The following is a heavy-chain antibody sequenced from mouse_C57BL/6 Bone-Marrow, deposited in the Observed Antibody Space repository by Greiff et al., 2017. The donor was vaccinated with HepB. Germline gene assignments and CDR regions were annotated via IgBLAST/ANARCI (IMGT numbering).Heavy chain of an antibody. Sequence: QVQLQQSGAELVRPGTSVKVSCKASGYAFTNYLIEWVKQRPGQGLEWIGVINPGSGGTNYNEKFKGKATLTADKSSSTAYMQLSSLTSEDSAVYFCARVLGHWGQGTTLTVSS. CDR1: GYAFTNYL. J-gene: IGHJ2*01. V-gene: IGHV1-54*01. CDR3: ARVLGH. D-gene: IGHD4-1*01. CDR2: INPGSGGT.